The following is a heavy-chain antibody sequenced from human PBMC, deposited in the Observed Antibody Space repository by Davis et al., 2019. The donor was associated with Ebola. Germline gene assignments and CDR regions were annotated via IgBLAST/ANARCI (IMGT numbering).Heavy chain of an antibody. V-gene: IGHV1-18*01. CDR3: ARFRTTVKPFYYYGMDV. Sequence: ASVKVSCKASGYTFTSYGISWVRQAPGQGLEWMGWISAYNGNTNYAQKLQGRVTMTTDTSTSTAYMELRSLRSDDTAVYYCARFRTTVKPFYYYGMDVWGQGTTVTVSS. CDR1: GYTFTSYG. D-gene: IGHD4-17*01. J-gene: IGHJ6*02. CDR2: ISAYNGNT.